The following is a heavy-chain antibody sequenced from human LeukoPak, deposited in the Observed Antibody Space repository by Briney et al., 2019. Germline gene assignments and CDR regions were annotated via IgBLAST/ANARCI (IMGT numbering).Heavy chain of an antibody. CDR2: ISAYNGNT. CDR1: GYTFTSYG. Sequence: GASVKVSCKASGYTFTSYGISWVRQAPGQGLDWMGWISAYNGNTNYAQKLQGRVTMTQDTSTSTAYMELRSLRSDDTAVYYCARDYRGRWEPTEFDYWGQGTLVTVSS. V-gene: IGHV1-18*01. J-gene: IGHJ4*02. CDR3: ARDYRGRWEPTEFDY. D-gene: IGHD1-26*01.